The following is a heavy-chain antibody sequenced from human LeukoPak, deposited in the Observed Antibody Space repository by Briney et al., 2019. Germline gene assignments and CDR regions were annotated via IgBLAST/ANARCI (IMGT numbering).Heavy chain of an antibody. Sequence: EPSETLSLTCAVSGGSISSGGYSWSWIRQPPGKGLEWIGYIYYSGSTNYNPSLKSRVTISVDKSKNQFSLKLSSVTAADTAVYYCAREGRTGYSIGYWGQGTRVTVSS. V-gene: IGHV4-30-4*07. J-gene: IGHJ4*02. CDR1: GGSISSGGYS. CDR3: AREGRTGYSIGY. CDR2: IYYSGST. D-gene: IGHD6-13*01.